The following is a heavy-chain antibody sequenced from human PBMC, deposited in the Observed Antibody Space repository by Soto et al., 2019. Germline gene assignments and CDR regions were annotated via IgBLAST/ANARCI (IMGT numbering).Heavy chain of an antibody. CDR1: GGSISSGRYY. CDR2: IHNTGTT. V-gene: IGHV4-31*03. Sequence: QVQLQESGPGLVRPSQTLSLTCNVSGGSISSGRYYWSWIRHHPGKGLEWIGYIHNTGTTYYNPSLKRRISISVDPSKNQFSLKLNSVTAADTAVFYCARGREPDYLFSGIDSWGQGTLVTVSS. CDR3: ARGREPDYLFSGIDS. J-gene: IGHJ4*02. D-gene: IGHD3-10*01.